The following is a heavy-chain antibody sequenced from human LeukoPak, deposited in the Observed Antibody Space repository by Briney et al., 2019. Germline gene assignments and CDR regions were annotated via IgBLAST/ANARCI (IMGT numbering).Heavy chain of an antibody. J-gene: IGHJ4*02. Sequence: GVALKLCCAASGFAFRRYWMHWVRQAPGKGLVWVSRIVVDGSATTYADSVKGRFTISRDNAKNTLYLQMNSLRDEDTAVYYCARDRSYYDSSGRFDYWGQGTLVTVSS. D-gene: IGHD3-22*01. CDR1: GFAFRRYW. V-gene: IGHV3-74*01. CDR3: ARDRSYYDSSGRFDY. CDR2: IVVDGSAT.